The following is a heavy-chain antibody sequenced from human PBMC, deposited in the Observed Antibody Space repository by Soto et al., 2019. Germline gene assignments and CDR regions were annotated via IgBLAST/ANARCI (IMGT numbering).Heavy chain of an antibody. J-gene: IGHJ6*02. D-gene: IGHD2-15*01. V-gene: IGHV3-30-3*01. CDR1: GFTFSSYV. CDR2: ISYDGNNK. CDR3: ARAGCDGGSCYTLVGLRYGMDV. Sequence: QVQLVESGGGVVQPGRSLRLSCAASGFTFSSYVMHWVRQAPGKGLEWVAIISYDGNNKYYADSVKGRFTISRDNSKNTLYRQMNSLRAEDTAVYYCARAGCDGGSCYTLVGLRYGMDVWGQGTTFTVSS.